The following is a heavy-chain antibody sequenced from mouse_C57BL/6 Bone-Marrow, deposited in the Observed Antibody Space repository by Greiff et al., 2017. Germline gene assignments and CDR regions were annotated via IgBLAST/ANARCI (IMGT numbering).Heavy chain of an antibody. Sequence: VHVKQSGAELVKPGASVKLSCTASGFNIKDYYIHWVKQRTEQGLEWIGRIDPEDGETKYAPKFQDKATITADTSSNTAYLQLSSLTSDDAAVYYCTGTDIYCGTNYWGQGTTLTVSS. CDR3: TGTDIYCGTNY. V-gene: IGHV14-2*01. D-gene: IGHD1-1*01. CDR2: IDPEDGET. J-gene: IGHJ2*01. CDR1: GFNIKDYY.